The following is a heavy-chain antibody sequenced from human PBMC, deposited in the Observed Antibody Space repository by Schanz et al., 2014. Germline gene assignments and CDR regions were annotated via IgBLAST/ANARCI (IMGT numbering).Heavy chain of an antibody. CDR3: AKSGGSGLDY. D-gene: IGHD6-25*01. CDR1: GITFSSHS. Sequence: EVHLVESGGGLVQPGGSLRLSCAASGITFSSHSFNWVRQAPGKGLEWISYITYNGGTIYYADTVKGRITITRDNSKNTVHRPMNSLRAEDTAVYYCAKSGGSGLDYWAQGTLVTVSS. CDR2: ITYNGGTI. V-gene: IGHV3-48*01. J-gene: IGHJ4*02.